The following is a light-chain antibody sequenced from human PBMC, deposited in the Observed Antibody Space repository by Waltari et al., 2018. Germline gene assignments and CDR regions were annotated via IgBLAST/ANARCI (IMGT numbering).Light chain of an antibody. V-gene: IGKV1-33*01. J-gene: IGKJ2*01. CDR3: QQYDNLHT. Sequence: DIQMTQSPSSLSASVGDTVTITSQASEDIHNYVNWYQQKQGKAPKLLIYDASTLETGVPSRFSGSGFGTYFTFTISSLQPEDLSTEYCQQYDNLHTFGQGTKLEIK. CDR2: DAS. CDR1: EDIHNY.